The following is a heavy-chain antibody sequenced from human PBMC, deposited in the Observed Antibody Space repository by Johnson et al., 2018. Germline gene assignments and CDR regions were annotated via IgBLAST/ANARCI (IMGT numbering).Heavy chain of an antibody. V-gene: IGHV1-58*01. D-gene: IGHD3-3*01. CDR2: IVVGSGNT. CDR3: AADGDFWSGLGMDV. CDR1: GFTFTSSA. J-gene: IGHJ6*02. Sequence: QLVESGPEVKKPGTSVKVSCKASGFTFTSSAVQWVRQARGQRLEWIGWIVVGSGNTNYAQKCQERVTITRDMSTSTAYMELSSLRSEDTAVYYCAADGDFWSGLGMDVWGQGTTVTVSS.